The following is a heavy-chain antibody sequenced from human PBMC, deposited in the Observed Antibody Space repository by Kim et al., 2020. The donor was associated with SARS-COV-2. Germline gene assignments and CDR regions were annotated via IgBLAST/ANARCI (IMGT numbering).Heavy chain of an antibody. D-gene: IGHD6-6*01. J-gene: IGHJ6*02. CDR3: AKFGWSSSPEGYYGMDV. CDR2: ISWNSGSI. V-gene: IGHV3-9*01. CDR1: GFTFGDYA. Sequence: GGSLRLSCAASGFTFGDYAMHWVRQAPGKGLEWVSGISWNSGSIGYADSVKGRFTISRDNAKNSLYLQMNSLRAEDTALYYCAKFGWSSSPEGYYGMDVWGQGTTVTVSS.